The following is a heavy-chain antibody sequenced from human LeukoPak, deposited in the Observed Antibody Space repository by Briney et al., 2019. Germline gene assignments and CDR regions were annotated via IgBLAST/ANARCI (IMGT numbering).Heavy chain of an antibody. CDR2: IYFSGNT. CDR1: GGSISHYY. CDR3: ASLVGYPYYYGMDV. V-gene: IGHV4-59*01. Sequence: PSETLSLTCTVSGGSISHYYWSWIRQPPGKGLEWIGYIYFSGNTNYSPSLKSRVTISVDTSKTQFSLKLRSVTAADTAVYYCASLVGYPYYYGMDVWGQGTTVTVSS. J-gene: IGHJ6*02. D-gene: IGHD5-12*01.